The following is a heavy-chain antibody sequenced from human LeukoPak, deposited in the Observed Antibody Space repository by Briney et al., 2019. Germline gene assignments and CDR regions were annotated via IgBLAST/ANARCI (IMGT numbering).Heavy chain of an antibody. CDR3: TTDLGRDGYNFFEY. D-gene: IGHD5-24*01. CDR1: GFTVSSNY. Sequence: GGSLRLSCAASGFTVSSNYMSWVRQAPGKGLEWVSVIYSGGSTYYADSVKGRFTISRDNSKNTLYLQMNSLRAEDTAVYYCTTDLGRDGYNFFEYWGQGTLVTVSS. J-gene: IGHJ4*02. CDR2: IYSGGST. V-gene: IGHV3-53*01.